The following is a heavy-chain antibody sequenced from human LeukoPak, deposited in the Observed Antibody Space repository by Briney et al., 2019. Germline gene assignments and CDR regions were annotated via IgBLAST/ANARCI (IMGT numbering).Heavy chain of an antibody. CDR2: IYYSGST. D-gene: IGHD6-19*01. CDR3: ARGARTYSSGWFDAFDT. CDR1: GYSISTGYY. J-gene: IGHJ3*02. Sequence: SETLSLTCTVSGYSISTGYYWDWIRQPPGKGLEWIGYIYYSGSTNYNPSLKSRVTISVDTSKNQFSLKLSSVTAADTAVYYCARGARTYSSGWFDAFDTWGQGTMVTVSS. V-gene: IGHV4-38-2*02.